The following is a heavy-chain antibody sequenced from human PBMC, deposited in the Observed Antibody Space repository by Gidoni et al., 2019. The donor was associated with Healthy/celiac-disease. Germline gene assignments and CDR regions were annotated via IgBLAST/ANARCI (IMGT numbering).Heavy chain of an antibody. CDR2: INHSGST. CDR3: AMSQRGYSTRKYYFDY. V-gene: IGHV4-34*01. CDR1: GGSFSGYY. Sequence: QVQLQQWGAGLLKPSETLSLTCAVYGGSFSGYYWSWIRQPPGKGLEWIGEINHSGSTNYNPSLKSRVTISVDTSKNQFSLKLSSVTAADTAVYYCAMSQRGYSTRKYYFDYWGQGTLVTVSS. D-gene: IGHD5-18*01. J-gene: IGHJ4*02.